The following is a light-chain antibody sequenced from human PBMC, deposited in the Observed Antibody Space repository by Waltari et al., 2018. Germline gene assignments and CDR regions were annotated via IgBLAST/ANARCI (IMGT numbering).Light chain of an antibody. J-gene: IGKJ4*01. CDR1: QGISSY. Sequence: DIQITQSPSSLSASVGDTLTITCRASQGISSYLAWYQQKPGKAPKPLIYYASNLESGVPSRFSGSGSGTEFILTISSLQPEDFATYYCQQYDSAPPTFGGGTKVEIK. CDR2: YAS. CDR3: QQYDSAPPT. V-gene: IGKV1-16*01.